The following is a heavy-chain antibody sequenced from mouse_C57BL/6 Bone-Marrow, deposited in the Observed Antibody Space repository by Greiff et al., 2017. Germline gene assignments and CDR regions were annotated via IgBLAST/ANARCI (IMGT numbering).Heavy chain of an antibody. CDR1: GYTFTDYE. Sequence: QVQLQQSGAELVRPGASVTLSCKASGYTFTDYEMHWVKQTPVHGLEWIGAIDPETGGTAYNQKFKGKAILTADKSSSTAYMELRSLTSEDAAVYYCTRITTVVADVWGQGTTLTVSS. D-gene: IGHD1-1*01. CDR2: IDPETGGT. J-gene: IGHJ2*01. CDR3: TRITTVVADV. V-gene: IGHV1-15*01.